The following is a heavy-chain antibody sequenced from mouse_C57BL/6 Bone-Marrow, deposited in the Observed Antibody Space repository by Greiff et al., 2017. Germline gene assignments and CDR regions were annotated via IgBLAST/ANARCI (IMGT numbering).Heavy chain of an antibody. CDR2: ISSGGSYT. D-gene: IGHD1-1*01. CDR1: GFTFSSYG. V-gene: IGHV5-6*01. Sequence: EVKVVESGGDLVKPGGSLKLSCAASGFTFSSYGMSWVRQTPDKRLEWVATISSGGSYTYYPDSVKGRFTISRDNAKNTLYLQMSSLTSEDTAMYYCARHPLLPYYFDYWGQGTTLTVSS. CDR3: ARHPLLPYYFDY. J-gene: IGHJ2*01.